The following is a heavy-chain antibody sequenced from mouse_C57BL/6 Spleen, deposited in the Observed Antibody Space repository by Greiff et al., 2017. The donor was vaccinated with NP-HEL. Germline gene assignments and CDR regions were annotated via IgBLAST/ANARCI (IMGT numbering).Heavy chain of an antibody. D-gene: IGHD2-1*01. CDR2: IDPENGDT. CDR1: GFNIKDDY. CDR3: TSLPGGFAY. Sequence: EVQLVESGAELVRPGASVKLSCTASGFNIKDDYMHWVKQRPEQGLEWIGWIDPENGDTEYASKFQGRATITADTSSNTAYLQLSSLTSEDTAVYYCTSLPGGFAYWGQGTLVTVSA. J-gene: IGHJ3*01. V-gene: IGHV14-4*01.